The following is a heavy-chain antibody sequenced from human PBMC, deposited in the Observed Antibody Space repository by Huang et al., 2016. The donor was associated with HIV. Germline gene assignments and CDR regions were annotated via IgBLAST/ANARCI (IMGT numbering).Heavy chain of an antibody. Sequence: QVHLVQSGGEVKKPGASVKVSCKASGYNFIGYGINWVRQAPGQGIEWMGWISGYNGNTRYAQKGEGRVTMSRETSTTTGYMEVRRMRSEDTAVCYCARAEYMGVASTGDDALDLWGRGTLVTVS. CDR3: ARAEYMGVASTGDDALDL. CDR2: ISGYNGNT. J-gene: IGHJ3*01. CDR1: GYNFIGYG. D-gene: IGHD2-15*01. V-gene: IGHV1-18*01.